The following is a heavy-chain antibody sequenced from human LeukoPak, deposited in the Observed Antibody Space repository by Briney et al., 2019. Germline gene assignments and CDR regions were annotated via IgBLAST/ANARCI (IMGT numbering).Heavy chain of an antibody. CDR3: AREGITIFGVAGYNWFDP. D-gene: IGHD3-3*01. CDR1: GFTFSSYG. Sequence: GRSLRLSCAASGFTFSSYGMHWVRQAPGKGLEWVAVIWYDGSNKYYADSVKGRFTISRDNSKNTLYLQMNSLRAEDTAVYYCAREGITIFGVAGYNWFDPWGQGTLVTVSS. V-gene: IGHV3-33*01. CDR2: IWYDGSNK. J-gene: IGHJ5*02.